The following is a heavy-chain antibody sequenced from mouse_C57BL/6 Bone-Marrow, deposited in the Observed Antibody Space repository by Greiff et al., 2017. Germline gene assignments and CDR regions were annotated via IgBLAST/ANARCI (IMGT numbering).Heavy chain of an antibody. J-gene: IGHJ2*01. D-gene: IGHD6-1*01. CDR2: IWWDDDK. V-gene: IGHV8-8*01. CDR1: GFSLSTFGMG. CDR3: ARIAKRFPLYYFDY. Sequence: QVQLQQSGPGILQPSQTLSLTCSFSGFSLSTFGMGVGWIRQPSGKGLEWLAHIWWDDDKYYNPALKSRLTISKDTSKNQVFLKIANVDTADTATYYCARIAKRFPLYYFDYWGQGTTLTVSS.